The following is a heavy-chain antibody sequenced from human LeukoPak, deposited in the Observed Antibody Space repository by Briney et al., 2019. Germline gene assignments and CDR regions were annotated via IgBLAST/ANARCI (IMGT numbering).Heavy chain of an antibody. V-gene: IGHV3-9*01. Sequence: GGSLRLSCAASGFTFDDYAMHWVRQAPGKGLEWVSGISWDSGSIGYADSVKGRFTISRDNAKNSLYLQMNSLRAEDTALYYCAKDYTAMVRGPDYWGQGTLVTVSS. CDR1: GFTFDDYA. J-gene: IGHJ4*02. D-gene: IGHD5-18*01. CDR2: ISWDSGSI. CDR3: AKDYTAMVRGPDY.